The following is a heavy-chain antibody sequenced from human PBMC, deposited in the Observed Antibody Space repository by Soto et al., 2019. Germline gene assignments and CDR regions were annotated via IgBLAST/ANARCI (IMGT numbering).Heavy chain of an antibody. CDR2: IIPLSGTT. CDR3: ARGPDRSGFYLFDY. J-gene: IGHJ4*02. D-gene: IGHD3-22*01. V-gene: IGHV1-69*01. Sequence: KVSCKASGGTFSNHAVSWVRQAPGQGPEWMGGIIPLSGTTNYAQKFQGRLTITAAESMTTAYMELSSLRYEDTAVYYCARGPDRSGFYLFDYWGQGTLVTVSS. CDR1: GGTFSNHA.